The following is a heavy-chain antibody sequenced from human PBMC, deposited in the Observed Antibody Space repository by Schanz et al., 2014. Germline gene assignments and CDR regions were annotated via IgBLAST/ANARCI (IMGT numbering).Heavy chain of an antibody. D-gene: IGHD2-21*01. J-gene: IGHJ4*02. CDR2: IFGGGST. CDR1: GFTVSSKY. Sequence: EVQLVESGGGLVQPGGSLRLSCAASGFTVSSKYMNWVRQAPGKGPEWVSVIFGGGSTYYADSVKGRFTISRDNSKNTLFLQMNSLRAEDTAVYYCAKGQLLSYYFDYWGQGTLVTVSS. CDR3: AKGQLLSYYFDY. V-gene: IGHV3-66*01.